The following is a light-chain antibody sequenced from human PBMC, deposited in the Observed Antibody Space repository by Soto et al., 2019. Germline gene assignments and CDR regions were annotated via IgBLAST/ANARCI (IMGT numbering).Light chain of an antibody. Sequence: ESVLTQSAATLSLSPGERATLSCRASQRVSSYLAWYQQKPGQAPRLLIYDASNRATGIPARFSGSGSGTDFTLTITSLEPEDFAVYYCQQRSNWWTFGQGTKV. CDR3: QQRSNWWT. V-gene: IGKV3-11*01. CDR1: QRVSSY. J-gene: IGKJ1*01. CDR2: DAS.